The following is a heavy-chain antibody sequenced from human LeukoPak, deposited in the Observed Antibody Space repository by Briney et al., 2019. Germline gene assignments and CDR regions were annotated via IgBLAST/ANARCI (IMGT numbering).Heavy chain of an antibody. Sequence: PGGSLRLSCAASGITFSGSGMSWVRQAPGKGLEWVSTISGSGSNTHYADSVKGRFTISRDNYKDTLYMQMNSLRVEDTAVYYCARGRYWGVNSGSYIPPGFDYWGQGTLVTVSS. V-gene: IGHV3-23*01. CDR1: GITFSGSG. CDR3: ARGRYWGVNSGSYIPPGFDY. J-gene: IGHJ4*02. CDR2: ISGSGSNT. D-gene: IGHD3-10*01.